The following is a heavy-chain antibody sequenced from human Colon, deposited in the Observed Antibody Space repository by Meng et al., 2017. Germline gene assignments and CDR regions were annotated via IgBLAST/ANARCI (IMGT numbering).Heavy chain of an antibody. CDR2: ISYDGSNK. Sequence: GESLKISCAASGFTFSSYAMHWVRQAPGKGLEWVAVISYDGSNKYYADSVKGRFTISRDNSKNTLYLQMNSLRAEDTALYHCTRSLRLATPGGRHDYWGQGTLVTVSS. CDR3: TRSLRLATPGGRHDY. V-gene: IGHV3-30*04. D-gene: IGHD6-13*01. CDR1: GFTFSSYA. J-gene: IGHJ4*02.